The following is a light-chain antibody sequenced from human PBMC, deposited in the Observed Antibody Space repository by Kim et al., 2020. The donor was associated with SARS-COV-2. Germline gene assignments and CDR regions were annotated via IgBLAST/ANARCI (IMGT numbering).Light chain of an antibody. CDR2: DVS. V-gene: IGLV2-11*01. CDR1: SSDVGGYNY. CDR3: CSYAGV. J-gene: IGLJ1*01. Sequence: SAVQSVPITHTGTSSDVGGYNYVAWYQQHPRKVPKLMIYDVSKRPSVVPDRFSGSKSGNTASLTISGLHAEDEADYDCCSYAGVFGTGTKVTVL.